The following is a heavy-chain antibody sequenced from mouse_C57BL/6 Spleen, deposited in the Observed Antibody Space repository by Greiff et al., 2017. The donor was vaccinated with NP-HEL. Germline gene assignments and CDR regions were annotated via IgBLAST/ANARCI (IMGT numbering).Heavy chain of an antibody. J-gene: IGHJ3*01. Sequence: VQLQQSGAELARPGASVKLSCKASGYTFTSYGISWVKQRTGQGLEWIGEIYPRSGNTYYNEKFKGKATLTADKSSSTAYMELRSLTSEDSAVYFCATPPYWGQGTLVTVSA. CDR2: IYPRSGNT. V-gene: IGHV1-81*01. CDR1: GYTFTSYG. CDR3: ATPPY.